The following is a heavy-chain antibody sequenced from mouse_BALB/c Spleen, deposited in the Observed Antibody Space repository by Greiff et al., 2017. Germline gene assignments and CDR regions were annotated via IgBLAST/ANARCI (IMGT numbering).Heavy chain of an antibody. J-gene: IGHJ1*01. V-gene: IGHV1-7*01. Sequence: VKLQESGAELAKPGASVKMSCKASGYTFTSYWMHWVKQRPGQGLEWIGYINPSTGYTEYNQKFKDKATLTADKSSSTAYMQLSSLTSEDSAVYYCARRYANWYFDVWGAGTTVTVSS. D-gene: IGHD2-10*02. CDR3: ARRYANWYFDV. CDR1: GYTFTSYW. CDR2: INPSTGYT.